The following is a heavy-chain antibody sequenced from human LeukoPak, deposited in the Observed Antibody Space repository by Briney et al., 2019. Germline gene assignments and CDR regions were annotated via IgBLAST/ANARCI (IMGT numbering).Heavy chain of an antibody. V-gene: IGHV4-39*07. CDR1: GGSISSSSYY. Sequence: SETLSLTCTVSGGSISSSSYYWGWIRQPPGKGLEWIGSIYYSGSTYYNPSLKSRVTISVDTSKNQFSLKLSSVTAADTAVYYCARPHAPGVGATTMGAFDIWGQGTMVTVSS. J-gene: IGHJ3*02. CDR2: IYYSGST. CDR3: ARPHAPGVGATTMGAFDI. D-gene: IGHD1-26*01.